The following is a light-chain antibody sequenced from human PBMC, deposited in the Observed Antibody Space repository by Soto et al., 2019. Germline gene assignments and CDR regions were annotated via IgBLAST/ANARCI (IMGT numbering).Light chain of an antibody. J-gene: IGKJ3*01. V-gene: IGKV3-15*01. CDR2: GAS. Sequence: EIVMTQSPATLSVSPGERATLSCRAIQSVNSHLAWYQQKPGQAPRLLIYGASYRATGIPARFSGSGSGTDFTLPLSILQSEDFAVYYCQQYDNWPPFTFGPGPKVDIK. CDR3: QQYDNWPPFT. CDR1: QSVNSH.